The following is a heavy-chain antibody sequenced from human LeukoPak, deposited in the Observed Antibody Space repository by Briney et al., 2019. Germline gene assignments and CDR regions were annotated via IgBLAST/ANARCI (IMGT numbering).Heavy chain of an antibody. J-gene: IGHJ6*03. CDR2: INHSGST. D-gene: IGHD3-10*01. CDR3: GRGRSEITMVRGKTYGRFYYYYMDV. CDR1: GGSFSGYY. V-gene: IGHV4-34*01. Sequence: PSETLSLTCAVYGGSFSGYYWSWIRQPPGKGLEWIGEINHSGSTNYNPSLKSRVTISVDTSKNQFSLKLSSVTAADTAVYYCGRGRSEITMVRGKTYGRFYYYYMDVWGKGTTVTVSS.